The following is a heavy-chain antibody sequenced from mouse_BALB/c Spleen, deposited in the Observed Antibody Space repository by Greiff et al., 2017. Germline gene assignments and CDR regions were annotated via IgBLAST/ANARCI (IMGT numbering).Heavy chain of an antibody. Sequence: EVQLVESGGGLVQPGGSRKLSCAASGFTFSSFGMHWVRQAPEKGLEWVAYISSGSSTIYYADTVKGRFTISRDNPKNTLFLQMTSLRSEDTAMYYCARSLGRWMDYWGQGTSVTVSS. J-gene: IGHJ4*01. CDR2: ISSGSSTI. V-gene: IGHV5-17*02. CDR3: ARSLGRWMDY. CDR1: GFTFSSFG. D-gene: IGHD4-1*01.